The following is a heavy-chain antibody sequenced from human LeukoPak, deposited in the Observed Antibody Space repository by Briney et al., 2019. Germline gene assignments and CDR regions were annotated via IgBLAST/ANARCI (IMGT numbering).Heavy chain of an antibody. J-gene: IGHJ4*02. CDR3: ARGSGWYGDYFDY. Sequence: PGGSLRLSCAGSGFALKSYSLTWVRQAPGKGLEWVSSISSTSAYIHYADSVKGRFTISRDNVDNVVYLEMNSLRAEDTAVYYCARGSGWYGDYFDYWGQGTLVTVSS. CDR1: GFALKSYS. V-gene: IGHV3-21*01. CDR2: ISSTSAYI. D-gene: IGHD6-19*01.